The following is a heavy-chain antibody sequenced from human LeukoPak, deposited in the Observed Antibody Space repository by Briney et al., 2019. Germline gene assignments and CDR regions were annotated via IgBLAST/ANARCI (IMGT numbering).Heavy chain of an antibody. J-gene: IGHJ3*02. Sequence: HPGGSLRLSCAASGFTFSSYSMNWVRQAPGKGLEWVSYVSSDSRNIFYADSVKGRLTISRDNAKYSLYLQMNSLRDEDTALYYCARDVAYSFDIWGQGTMVTVSS. D-gene: IGHD3-16*01. CDR3: ARDVAYSFDI. V-gene: IGHV3-48*02. CDR2: VSSDSRNI. CDR1: GFTFSSYS.